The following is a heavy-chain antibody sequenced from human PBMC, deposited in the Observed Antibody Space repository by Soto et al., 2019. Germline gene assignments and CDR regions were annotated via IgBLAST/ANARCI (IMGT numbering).Heavy chain of an antibody. J-gene: IGHJ4*02. V-gene: IGHV1-18*01. CDR1: GYTFTSYG. D-gene: IGHD3-9*01. CDR3: ARELYDILTGYYSPFDY. Sequence: QVQLVQSGAEVKKPGASVKVSCKASGYTFTSYGISWVRQAPGQGLEWMGWISAYNGNTNYAQKLQGRVTMTTDTSTSTAYMELRSLRSDDTAVYYCARELYDILTGYYSPFDYWGQGTLVTVSS. CDR2: ISAYNGNT.